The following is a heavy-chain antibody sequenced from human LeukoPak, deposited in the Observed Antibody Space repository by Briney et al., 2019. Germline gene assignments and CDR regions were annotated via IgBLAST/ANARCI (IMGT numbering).Heavy chain of an antibody. Sequence: SQTLSLTCAVSGDSFSSKITAWNWLRQSPSRGLEWLGRTYYRSKWYNDDALSVRSRISINADTSKNQVSLQLNSVTPEDTAVYYCVREYCRGGRCPPNPPFYSWGQGTLATASS. V-gene: IGHV6-1*01. CDR1: GDSFSSKITA. CDR3: VREYCRGGRCPPNPPFYS. CDR2: TYYRSKWYN. J-gene: IGHJ4*02. D-gene: IGHD2-15*01.